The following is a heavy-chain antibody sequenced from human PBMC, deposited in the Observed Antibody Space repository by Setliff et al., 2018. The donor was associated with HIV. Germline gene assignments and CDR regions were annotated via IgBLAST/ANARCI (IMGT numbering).Heavy chain of an antibody. Sequence: GGSLRLSCSASGFTFTNYSMNWVRQPPGKGLEWVSSISSTSAYTYYADSVKGRFTISRDNAKNTLYLQMNSLGAEDTAAYYCARETYYYGSGVPPVIDYWGQGTLVTVSS. J-gene: IGHJ4*02. CDR1: GFTFTNYS. V-gene: IGHV3-21*01. CDR3: ARETYYYGSGVPPVIDY. CDR2: ISSTSAYT. D-gene: IGHD3-10*01.